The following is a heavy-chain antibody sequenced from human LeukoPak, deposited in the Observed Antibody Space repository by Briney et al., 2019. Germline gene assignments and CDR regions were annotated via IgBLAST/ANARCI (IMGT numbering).Heavy chain of an antibody. V-gene: IGHV4-34*01. CDR3: ARAAPRYCSSTSCLTKGFDY. Sequence: SETLSLTCAVYGGSFSGYYWSWIRQPPGKGLEWIGETNHSGSTNYNPSLKSRVTISVDTSKNQFSLKLSSVTAADTAVYYCARAAPRYCSSTSCLTKGFDYWGQGTLVTVSS. CDR2: TNHSGST. D-gene: IGHD2-2*01. CDR1: GGSFSGYY. J-gene: IGHJ4*02.